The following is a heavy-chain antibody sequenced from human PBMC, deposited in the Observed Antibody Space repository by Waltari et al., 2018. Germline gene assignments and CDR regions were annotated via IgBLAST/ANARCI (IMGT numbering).Heavy chain of an antibody. CDR2: IIPILCTA. CDR1: GGTFTSYA. CDR3: AIAQRYLGSVGAFDI. V-gene: IGHV1-69*05. J-gene: IGHJ3*02. Sequence: QFLLVQPGAQVKKPGSSVPVACMSSGGTFTSYAISWVRQARRQGLEWMGGIIPILCTANDGQKSEGRVTIKTDESTSTAYMELSSVSSGETAVYYCAIAQRYLGSVGAFDIWGRGTMVTVSS. D-gene: IGHD3-9*01.